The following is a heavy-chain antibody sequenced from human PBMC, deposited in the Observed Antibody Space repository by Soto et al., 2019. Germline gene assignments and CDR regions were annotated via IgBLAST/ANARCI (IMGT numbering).Heavy chain of an antibody. CDR2: ISYDGSNK. V-gene: IGHV3-30*18. CDR1: GFTFSSYG. D-gene: IGHD6-13*01. J-gene: IGHJ4*02. CDR3: AKDLRFSSTSAFDY. Sequence: GGSLRLSCAASGFTFSSYGMHWVRQAPGKGLEWVAVISYDGSNKYYADSVKGRFTISRDNSKNTLYLQMNSLRAEDTAVYYCAKDLRFSSTSAFDYWGQGTLVTVSS.